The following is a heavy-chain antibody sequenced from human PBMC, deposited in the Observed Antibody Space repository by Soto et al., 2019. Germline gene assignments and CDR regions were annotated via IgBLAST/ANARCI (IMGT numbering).Heavy chain of an antibody. Sequence: SETLSLTCTVSGGSISSYYWSWIRQPPGKGLEWIVYIYYSGSTNYNPSLKSQVTISVDTSKNQFSLKLSSATAADTAVYYCARTTYDYIWRSYSQHNFDYWGQGTLVTVCS. CDR2: IYYSGST. CDR1: GGSISSYY. CDR3: ARTTYDYIWRSYSQHNFDY. J-gene: IGHJ4*02. V-gene: IGHV4-59*08. D-gene: IGHD3-16*01.